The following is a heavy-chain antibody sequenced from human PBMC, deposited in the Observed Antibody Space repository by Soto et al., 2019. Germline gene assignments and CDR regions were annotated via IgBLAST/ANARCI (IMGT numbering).Heavy chain of an antibody. V-gene: IGHV1-18*01. CDR1: GYIFTSCG. CDR3: ARLSVGKAYCSGDSCNADY. CDR2: INVFNGHT. D-gene: IGHD2-15*01. J-gene: IGHJ4*02. Sequence: QVQLVQSGAEVKKPGASVKVSCKASGYIFTSCGLSWVRQAPGQGLEWIGWINVFNGHTKYAQRFQGRVTMTRDTSTSTAYMELRSLNPDDTAVYYCARLSVGKAYCSGDSCNADYWVQGTLVTVSS.